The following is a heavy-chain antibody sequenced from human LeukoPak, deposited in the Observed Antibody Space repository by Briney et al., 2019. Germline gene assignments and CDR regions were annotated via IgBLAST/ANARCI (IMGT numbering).Heavy chain of an antibody. CDR1: GFTFSSYA. CDR3: AKEYYDSSGPEPA. J-gene: IGHJ4*02. Sequence: PGRSLRLSCAASGFTFSSYAMHWVRQAPGKGLEWVAVISYDGSNKYYADSVKGRFTISRDNSKNTLYLQMNSLRAEDTAVYYCAKEYYDSSGPEPAWGQGTLVTVSS. V-gene: IGHV3-30*04. CDR2: ISYDGSNK. D-gene: IGHD3-22*01.